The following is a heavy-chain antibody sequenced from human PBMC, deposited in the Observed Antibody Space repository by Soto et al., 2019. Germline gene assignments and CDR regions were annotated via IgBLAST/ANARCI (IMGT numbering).Heavy chain of an antibody. CDR3: ARVSSSYWFRTSGY. V-gene: IGHV1-18*01. CDR1: AYTFSNYG. D-gene: IGHD3-22*01. CDR2: ISVHNGNA. J-gene: IGHJ4*02. Sequence: QVRLVQSGPEVKKPGASVKVSCKASAYTFSNYGISWVRQAPGQGLEWLGWISVHNGNAHYAQKLQGRVTMTTDTSRRSGYMEMMSLNSDDTAVYYCARVSSSYWFRTSGYWGQGTLLTDSS.